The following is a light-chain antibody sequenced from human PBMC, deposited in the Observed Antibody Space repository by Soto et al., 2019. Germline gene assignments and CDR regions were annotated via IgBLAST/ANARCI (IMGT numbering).Light chain of an antibody. Sequence: EIVMTQSPCTLSLSPGERATLSCRASQTVRNNYLAWYQQKPGQAPRLLIYDASSRATGIPDRCSGGGSGTDFTLTISRLEPEDFAVYYCQQFSSYPLTFGGGTKVDIK. CDR2: DAS. J-gene: IGKJ4*01. CDR3: QQFSSYPLT. V-gene: IGKV3-20*01. CDR1: QTVRNNY.